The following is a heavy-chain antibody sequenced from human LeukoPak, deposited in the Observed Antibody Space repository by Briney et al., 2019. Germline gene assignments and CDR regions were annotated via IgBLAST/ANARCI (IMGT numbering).Heavy chain of an antibody. CDR3: ARVAIFGVVIGYYYYMDV. CDR2: IIPIFGTA. D-gene: IGHD3-3*01. CDR1: GGTFSSYA. V-gene: IGHV1-69*13. J-gene: IGHJ6*03. Sequence: SVKVSCKASGGTFSSYAIGWVRQAPGQGLEWMGGIIPIFGTANYAQKFRGRVTITADESTSTAYMELSSLRSEDTAVYYCARVAIFGVVIGYYYYMDVWGKGTTVTVSS.